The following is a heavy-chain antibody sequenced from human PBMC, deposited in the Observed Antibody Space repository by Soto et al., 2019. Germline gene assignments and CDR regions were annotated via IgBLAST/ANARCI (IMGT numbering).Heavy chain of an antibody. CDR1: GGTFSSYA. CDR2: IIPISGTA. J-gene: IGHJ6*02. D-gene: IGHD2-2*01. Sequence: QVQLVQSGAEVKKPGSSVKVSCKASGGTFSSYAISWVRQAPGQGLGWMGGIIPISGTANYAQKFQGRVKITADESTSTAYMELSRLRSEDTAVYYCARSQGSSTSLEIYYYYYYGVDVWGQGTTVTVSS. CDR3: ARSQGSSTSLEIYYYYYYGVDV. V-gene: IGHV1-69*01.